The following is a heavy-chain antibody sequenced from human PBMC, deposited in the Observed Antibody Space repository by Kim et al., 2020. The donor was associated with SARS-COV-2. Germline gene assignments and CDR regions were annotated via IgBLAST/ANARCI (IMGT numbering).Heavy chain of an antibody. CDR3: ARGPGLALEYAFDI. V-gene: IGHV3-33*01. Sequence: ADSVKGRFTISRDNSKNTLYLQMNSLRAEDTAVYYCARGPGLALEYAFDIWGQGTMVTVSS. J-gene: IGHJ3*02. D-gene: IGHD3-10*01.